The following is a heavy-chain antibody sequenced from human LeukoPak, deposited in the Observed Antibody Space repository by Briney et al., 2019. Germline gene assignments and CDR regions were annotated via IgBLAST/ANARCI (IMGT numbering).Heavy chain of an antibody. CDR1: GVTFTSYA. J-gene: IGHJ4*02. D-gene: IGHD2-15*01. Sequence: GGSLRLSCVASGVTFTSYAMNWVRQAPGKGLEWVSGFGGSGGRIYYADSVKGGFTIFRDNSKHMVYLQMKILRAEDTAVYFFAKEGCSSGSCFSLFDYWGQGTLVTVSS. CDR2: FGGSGGRI. V-gene: IGHV3-23*01. CDR3: AKEGCSSGSCFSLFDY.